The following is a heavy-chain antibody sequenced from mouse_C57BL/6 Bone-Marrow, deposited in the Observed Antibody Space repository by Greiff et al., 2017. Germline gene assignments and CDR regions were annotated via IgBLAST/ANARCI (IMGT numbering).Heavy chain of an antibody. CDR2: IYPGSGST. CDR3: ARYYGSSYGGYCDY. D-gene: IGHD1-1*01. Sequence: QVQLQQPGAELVKPGASVKMSCKASGYTFTSYWITWVKQRPGQGLEWLGDIYPGSGSTNYNEKFKSKGTLTVDTSSSTAYMQLSSLTSEDSAVYYCARYYGSSYGGYCDYWGQGTTLTVSS. CDR1: GYTFTSYW. V-gene: IGHV1-55*01. J-gene: IGHJ2*01.